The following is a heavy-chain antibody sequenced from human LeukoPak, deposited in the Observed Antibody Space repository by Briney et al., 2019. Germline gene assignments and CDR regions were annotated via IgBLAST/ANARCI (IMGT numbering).Heavy chain of an antibody. D-gene: IGHD3-10*02. J-gene: IGHJ6*04. CDR3: AELGITMIGGV. V-gene: IGHV3-20*04. Sequence: GGSLRLSCAASGFNFDDYVMSWVREAPGKGLEWVSGINWNGGSRGYAGSVRGRFTISRDNAKNSLYLQMNSLRAEDTAVYYCAELGITMIGGVWGKGTTVTISS. CDR2: INWNGGSR. CDR1: GFNFDDYV.